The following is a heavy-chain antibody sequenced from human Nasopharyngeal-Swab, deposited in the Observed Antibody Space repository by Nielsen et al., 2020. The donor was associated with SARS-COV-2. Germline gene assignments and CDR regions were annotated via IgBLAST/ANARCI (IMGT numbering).Heavy chain of an antibody. CDR1: GFTFSSYG. J-gene: IGHJ4*02. D-gene: IGHD3-3*01. Sequence: GGSLRLSCAASGFTFSSYGMHWVRQAPGKGLEWVAVISYDGSNKYYADSVKGRFTISRDNSKNTLYLQMNSLRAEDPAVYYCAKARDDFWSGYYYFDYWGQGTLVTVSS. V-gene: IGHV3-30*18. CDR3: AKARDDFWSGYYYFDY. CDR2: ISYDGSNK.